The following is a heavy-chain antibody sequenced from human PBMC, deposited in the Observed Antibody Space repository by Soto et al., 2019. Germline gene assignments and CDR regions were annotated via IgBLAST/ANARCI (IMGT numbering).Heavy chain of an antibody. CDR1: CGSFSGYY. CDR3: ATDNKGYYDFDY. V-gene: IGHV4-34*01. J-gene: IGHJ4*02. CDR2: INHSGST. Sequence: PSETLSLTCAVYCGSFSGYYWSWIRQPPGKGLEWIGEINHSGSTNYNPSLKSRVTISVDTSKNQFSLKLSSVTAADTAVYYCATDNKGYYDFDYWGQGTLVTVSS. D-gene: IGHD3-10*01.